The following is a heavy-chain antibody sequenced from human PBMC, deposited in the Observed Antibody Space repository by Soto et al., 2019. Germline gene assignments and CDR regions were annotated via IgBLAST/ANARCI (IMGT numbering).Heavy chain of an antibody. V-gene: IGHV5-51*01. CDR3: VRSNSKSWYVDY. Sequence: PGESLKISCEGSGYSFTTYWIGWVRQMPGKGLEWMGMIYPADSDIRYSPSFQGQVTISADKSINTAYLQWSSLKASDTAMYYCVRSNSKSWYVDYWGQGTVVTVSS. J-gene: IGHJ4*02. D-gene: IGHD6-13*01. CDR1: GYSFTTYW. CDR2: IYPADSDI.